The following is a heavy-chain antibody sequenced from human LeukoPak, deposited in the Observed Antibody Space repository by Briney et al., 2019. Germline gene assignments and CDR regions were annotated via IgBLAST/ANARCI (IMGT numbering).Heavy chain of an antibody. V-gene: IGHV1-69*04. D-gene: IGHD3-3*01. CDR1: GGTFSSYA. CDR3: ARWRPGYDFWRGYVGMDV. J-gene: IGHJ6*02. Sequence: SVKVSCKASGGTFSSYAISWVRQAPGQGLEWMGRIIPILGIANYAQKFQGRVTITADKSTSTAYMELSSLRSEDTAVYYCARWRPGYDFWRGYVGMDVWGQGTTVTVSS. CDR2: IIPILGIA.